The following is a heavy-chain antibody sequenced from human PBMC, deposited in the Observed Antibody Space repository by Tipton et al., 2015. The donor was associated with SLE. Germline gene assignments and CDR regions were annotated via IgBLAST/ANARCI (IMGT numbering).Heavy chain of an antibody. CDR3: ARMGNAVYFDY. Sequence: TLSLTCTVSGGSISSHYWSWIRQPPGKGLEWIGEINHSGSTNYNPSLKSRVTISVDTSKNQFSLKLSSVTAADTAVYYCARMGNAVYFDYWGQGTLVTVSS. CDR1: GGSISSHY. J-gene: IGHJ4*02. D-gene: IGHD1-1*01. CDR2: INHSGST. V-gene: IGHV4-34*01.